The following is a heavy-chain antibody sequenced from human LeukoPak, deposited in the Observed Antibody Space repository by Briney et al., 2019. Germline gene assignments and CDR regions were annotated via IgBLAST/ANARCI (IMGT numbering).Heavy chain of an antibody. D-gene: IGHD6-19*01. Sequence: SETLSLTCTVSGGSISSYYLSWIRQPPGKGLEWIGYIYYSGSTNYNPPLKSRVTISVDTSKHQFPLKLSSVTAADTAVYYCARHGSSGWYGNWFGLWGQGTLVTVSS. CDR3: ARHGSSGWYGNWFGL. CDR2: IYYSGST. CDR1: GGSISSYY. J-gene: IGHJ5*02. V-gene: IGHV4-59*08.